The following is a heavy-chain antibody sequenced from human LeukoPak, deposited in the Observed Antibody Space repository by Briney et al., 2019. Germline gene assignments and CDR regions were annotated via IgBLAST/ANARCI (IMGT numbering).Heavy chain of an antibody. D-gene: IGHD3-10*01. CDR3: ARGLGQRGDY. J-gene: IGHJ4*02. CDR1: GGSISSYY. CDR2: IYYSGST. V-gene: IGHV4-59*01. Sequence: SETLSLTCTVSGGSISSYYWSWIRQPPGKGLERIGYIYYSGSTNYNPSLKSRVTISVDTSKNQFSLKLSSVTAADTAVYYCARGLGQRGDYWGQGTLVTVSS.